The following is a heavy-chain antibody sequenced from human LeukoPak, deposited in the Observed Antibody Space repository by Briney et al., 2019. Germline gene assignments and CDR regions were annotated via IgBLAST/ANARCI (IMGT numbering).Heavy chain of an antibody. Sequence: GGSLRLSCAASGFTFSDYYMSWLRQAPGQGLEWVSYISSSSGYTNYADSVKGRFTISRDNAKNSLYLQMNSLRAEDTAVYYCARDKAAAYHFDYWGQGALVTVSS. CDR2: ISSSSGYT. CDR3: ARDKAAAYHFDY. V-gene: IGHV3-11*05. J-gene: IGHJ4*02. D-gene: IGHD6-13*01. CDR1: GFTFSDYY.